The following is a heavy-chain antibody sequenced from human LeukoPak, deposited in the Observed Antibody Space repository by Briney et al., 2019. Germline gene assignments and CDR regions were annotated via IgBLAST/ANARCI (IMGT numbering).Heavy chain of an antibody. J-gene: IGHJ4*02. Sequence: KPSETLSLTCTVSGASISSYYWSWIRQPPGKGLEWIGYVYYSGSTYYNPSLKSRVTISVDTSKNQFSLKLSSVTAADTAVYYCARDSSGYYWVDYWGQGTLVTVSS. CDR3: ARDSSGYYWVDY. D-gene: IGHD3-22*01. CDR1: GASISSYY. V-gene: IGHV4-59*12. CDR2: VYYSGST.